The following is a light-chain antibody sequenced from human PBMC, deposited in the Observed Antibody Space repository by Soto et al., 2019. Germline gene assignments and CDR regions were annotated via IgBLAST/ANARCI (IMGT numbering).Light chain of an antibody. CDR3: CSYAGVGV. CDR2: EGS. J-gene: IGLJ2*01. Sequence: QSALTQPDSVSGSPGQSFTISCPGTSSDVGSYNLVSWYQQHPGKAPKLMIYEGSKRHSGVSNRFSGSKSGNTASLTISGIQAEDEAEYYCCSYAGVGVFGGGTNLTVL. V-gene: IGLV2-23*01. CDR1: SSDVGSYNL.